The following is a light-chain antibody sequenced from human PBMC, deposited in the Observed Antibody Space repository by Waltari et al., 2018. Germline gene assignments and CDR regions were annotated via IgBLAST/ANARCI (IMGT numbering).Light chain of an antibody. V-gene: IGKV3-15*01. J-gene: IGKJ4*01. Sequence: ELVMTQSPATLSVSPGERATLSCRASQSVSRDLAWYQQKPGQAPRLLIYGASTRITGVPARFTGSGSGAEFSLTISSLQSEDVAIYYCQQFNNWPQTFGGGTQVEIK. CDR2: GAS. CDR1: QSVSRD. CDR3: QQFNNWPQT.